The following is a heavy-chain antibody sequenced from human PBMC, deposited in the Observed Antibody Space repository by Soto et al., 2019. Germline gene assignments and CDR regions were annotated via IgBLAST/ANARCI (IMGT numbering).Heavy chain of an antibody. J-gene: IGHJ5*02. CDR3: ARDLTLSRAEEMATP. Sequence: GASVKVSCKASGYTFTSYYMHWVRQAPGQGLEWMGIINPSGGSTSYAQKFQGRVTMTRDTSTSTVYMELSSLRSEDTAVYYCARDLTLSRAEEMATPWGQGPLVTVSS. CDR2: INPSGGST. D-gene: IGHD5-12*01. V-gene: IGHV1-46*01. CDR1: GYTFTSYY.